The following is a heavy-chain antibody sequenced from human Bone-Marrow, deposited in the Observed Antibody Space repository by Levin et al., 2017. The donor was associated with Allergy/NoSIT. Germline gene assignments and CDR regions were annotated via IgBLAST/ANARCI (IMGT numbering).Heavy chain of an antibody. V-gene: IGHV3-23*01. D-gene: IGHD1-1*01. J-gene: IGHJ3*01. CDR2: ITGGGFDT. CDR3: AKKQGGTSGFSFDV. Sequence: GGSLRLSCAASGFIFSDYAMTWVRQAPGKGLEWVSVITGGGFDTYYADSVKGRFTVSRDNSKNTLYLQLNSLRAEDTAVYYCAKKQGGTSGFSFDVWGQGTMVTVSS. CDR1: GFIFSDYA.